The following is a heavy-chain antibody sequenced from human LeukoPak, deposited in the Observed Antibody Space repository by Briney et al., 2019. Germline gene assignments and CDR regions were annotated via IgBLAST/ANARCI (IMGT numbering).Heavy chain of an antibody. CDR2: ISSSDNSI. CDR3: AKEEVISGNHGVYFDY. Sequence: PGGSLRLSCEASRFTFSSYEMNWVRQAPGKGLEWVSYISSSDNSIYYADSVKGRFTISSDNAKNSLYLQMNSLRAEDTAVYYCAKEEVISGNHGVYFDYWGQGTLVTVSS. D-gene: IGHD3-22*01. J-gene: IGHJ4*02. V-gene: IGHV3-48*03. CDR1: RFTFSSYE.